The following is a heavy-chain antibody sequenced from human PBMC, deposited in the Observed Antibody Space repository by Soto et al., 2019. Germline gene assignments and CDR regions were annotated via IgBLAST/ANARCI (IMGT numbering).Heavy chain of an antibody. J-gene: IGHJ4*02. CDR2: IIPVFGPA. CDR1: AVPFNTFA. V-gene: IGHV1-69*06. CDR3: ARAAKRYYDY. Sequence: SVKVSCKASAVPFNTFAISWVRQAPGQGLEWVGGIIPVFGPAFYAQKFQGRVTITADKSTSTAYLELSSLRSEDTAFYYFARAAKRYYDYWGQGTLVTVSS.